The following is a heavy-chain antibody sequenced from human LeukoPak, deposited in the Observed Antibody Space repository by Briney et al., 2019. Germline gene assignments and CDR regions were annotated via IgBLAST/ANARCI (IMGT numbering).Heavy chain of an antibody. Sequence: PGGSLRLSCAASGLTFSKAWMSWVRQAPGKGLEWVGRIKSKIDGGTIEYAAPVKGRFTISRDDSKNTQYLQMNSLKTEDTAVYYCTTDGYYSGGNCYSFDYWGQGILVTVSA. D-gene: IGHD2-15*01. CDR3: TTDGYYSGGNCYSFDY. CDR1: GLTFSKAW. V-gene: IGHV3-15*01. J-gene: IGHJ4*02. CDR2: IKSKIDGGTI.